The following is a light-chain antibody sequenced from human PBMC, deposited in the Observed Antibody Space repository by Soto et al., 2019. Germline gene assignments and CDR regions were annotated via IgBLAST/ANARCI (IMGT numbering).Light chain of an antibody. CDR1: QTISNY. CDR2: AAS. Sequence: DVQMTQSPSSLFASIGDRVTITCRASQTISNYLNWSRQKPGKAPELLIYAASSLHSGVPSRFSGSGSGTDFTLTISSLQPEDFATYSCQQSNFFPWTFGQGTKVE. J-gene: IGKJ1*01. CDR3: QQSNFFPWT. V-gene: IGKV1-39*01.